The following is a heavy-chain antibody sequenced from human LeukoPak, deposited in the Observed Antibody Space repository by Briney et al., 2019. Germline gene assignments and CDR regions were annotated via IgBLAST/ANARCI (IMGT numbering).Heavy chain of an antibody. D-gene: IGHD6-13*01. CDR3: AKGPAGVYCFYGMDV. CDR1: GFTFTDCG. CDR2: ISNSGGST. J-gene: IGHJ6*02. V-gene: IGHV3-23*01. Sequence: GGSLRLSCAASGFTFTDCGMSWVRQAPGKGLEWVSGISNSGGSTYYADSVKGRFTISRDNSKNTLYMQMNSLRAEDTAVYYRAKGPAGVYCFYGMDVWGQGTSVTVSS.